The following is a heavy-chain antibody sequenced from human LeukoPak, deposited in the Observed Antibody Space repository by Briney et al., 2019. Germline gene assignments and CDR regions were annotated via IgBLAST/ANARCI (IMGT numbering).Heavy chain of an antibody. D-gene: IGHD3-22*01. CDR3: APYPYDSSGYYFDY. Sequence: GGSLRLSCAASGFTFSSYSMNWVRQAPGKGREGVAFIRYDGSNKYYADSVKGRFTISRDNSKNTLYLQMNSLRAEDTAVYYCAPYPYDSSGYYFDYWGQGTLVTVSS. J-gene: IGHJ4*02. CDR1: GFTFSSYS. V-gene: IGHV3-30*02. CDR2: IRYDGSNK.